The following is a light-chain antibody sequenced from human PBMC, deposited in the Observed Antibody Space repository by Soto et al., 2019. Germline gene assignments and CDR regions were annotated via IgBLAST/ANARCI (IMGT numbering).Light chain of an antibody. J-gene: IGKJ1*01. CDR2: GAS. CDR3: QQYYTSPPT. V-gene: IGKV3-20*01. Sequence: EVMLTQSPGTLSLSPGERATLSCRASQSVSSNYLAWYQQKSGQAPTLLIYGASNRATGIPDRFSGSGSGTDFTLTIRRLEPEDFAVYYCQQYYTSPPTFGQGTKVEFK. CDR1: QSVSSNY.